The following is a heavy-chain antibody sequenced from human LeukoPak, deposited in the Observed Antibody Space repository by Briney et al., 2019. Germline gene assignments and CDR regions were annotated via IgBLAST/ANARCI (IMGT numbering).Heavy chain of an antibody. Sequence: ASVNVSCKASGYTFTSYGISWVRQAPGQGLEWMGWISAYNGNTNYAQKLQGRVTMTTDTSTSTAYMELRSLRSDDTAVYYCARYGAIAAAGYALDIWGQGTMVTVSS. D-gene: IGHD6-13*01. CDR3: ARYGAIAAAGYALDI. CDR1: GYTFTSYG. V-gene: IGHV1-18*01. CDR2: ISAYNGNT. J-gene: IGHJ3*02.